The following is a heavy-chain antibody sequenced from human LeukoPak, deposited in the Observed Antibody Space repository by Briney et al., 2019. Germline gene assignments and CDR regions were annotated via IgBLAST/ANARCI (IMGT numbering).Heavy chain of an antibody. V-gene: IGHV3-23*01. CDR3: AKGYSDYDYLDY. CDR1: GFTFSRYA. CDR2: ISASGGST. Sequence: GGSLRLSCAASGFTFSRYAMSWVRQAPGKGLEWVSTISASGGSTYYADSVKGRFTISRDNSKNTLYLQMNSLRAEDTAVYYCAKGYSDYDYLDYWGQGTLVTVSS. D-gene: IGHD5-12*01. J-gene: IGHJ4*02.